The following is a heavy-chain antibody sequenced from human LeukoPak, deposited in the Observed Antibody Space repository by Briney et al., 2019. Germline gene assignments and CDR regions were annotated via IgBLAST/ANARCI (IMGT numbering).Heavy chain of an antibody. CDR2: IDPSDSYT. D-gene: IGHD3-10*01. V-gene: IGHV5-10-1*01. CDR1: GYSFTNSW. Sequence: GESLKISCKVSGYSFTNSWITWVRQMPGKGLEWMGMIDPSDSYTNYSPSFQGHVTISADKSISTAYLQWSSLKASDTAMYHCARPQFGRDAFDIWGQGTMVAVSS. CDR3: ARPQFGRDAFDI. J-gene: IGHJ3*02.